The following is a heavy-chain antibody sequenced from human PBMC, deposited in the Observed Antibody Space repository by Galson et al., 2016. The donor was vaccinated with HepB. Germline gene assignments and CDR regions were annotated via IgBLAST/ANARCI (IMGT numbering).Heavy chain of an antibody. Sequence: SVKVSCKASGGTFSSFAISWVRQAPGHGPEWMGGIIPMFGTPNYAQNFQGRVTITADESTSTAYMELSSLTSEDTAVYYCARDLWDGYSPWALGYWGLGSLVTVSS. CDR2: IIPMFGTP. J-gene: IGHJ4*02. CDR1: GGTFSSFA. D-gene: IGHD5-24*01. V-gene: IGHV1-69*13. CDR3: ARDLWDGYSPWALGY.